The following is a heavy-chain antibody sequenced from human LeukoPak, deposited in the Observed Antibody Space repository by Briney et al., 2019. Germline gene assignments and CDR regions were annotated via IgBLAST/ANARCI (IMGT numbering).Heavy chain of an antibody. CDR2: INPNSGGT. V-gene: IGHV1-2*06. CDR3: GRVTGVPDSKSALGY. Sequence: ASVKVSCKASGYTFTGYYMHWVRQAPGQGLEWMGRINPNSGGTNYAQKFQGRVTMTRDTSISTVYMELNSRRSDDTAIYYWGRVTGVPDSKSALGYWGQGTLATVSS. CDR1: GYTFTGYY. J-gene: IGHJ4*02. D-gene: IGHD4-11*01.